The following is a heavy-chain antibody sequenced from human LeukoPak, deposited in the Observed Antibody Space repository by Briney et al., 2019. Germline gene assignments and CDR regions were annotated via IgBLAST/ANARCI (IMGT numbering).Heavy chain of an antibody. J-gene: IGHJ4*02. Sequence: GGSLRLSCAASGFTVSSNYMSWVRQAPGKGLEWVSSISSSSSYIYYADSVKGRFTISRDNAKNSLYLQMNSLRAEDTAVYYCVRLLAYNSGGEAFDHWGQGTLVTVSS. V-gene: IGHV3-21*01. CDR2: ISSSSSYI. CDR1: GFTVSSNY. CDR3: VRLLAYNSGGEAFDH. D-gene: IGHD1-20*01.